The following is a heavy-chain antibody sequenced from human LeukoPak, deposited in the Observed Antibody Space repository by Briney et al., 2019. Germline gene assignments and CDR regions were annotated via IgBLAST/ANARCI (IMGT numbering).Heavy chain of an antibody. CDR2: IIPIFGTA. CDR3: ARTKGYGDYATLDY. D-gene: IGHD4-17*01. V-gene: IGHV1-69*13. J-gene: IGHJ4*02. Sequence: ASVKVSCKASGGTFSSYAISWVRQAPGQGLEWMGGIIPIFGTANYAQKFQGRVTITADESTSTAYMELSSLRSEDTAVYYCARTKGYGDYATLDYWGQGTLVTVSS. CDR1: GGTFSSYA.